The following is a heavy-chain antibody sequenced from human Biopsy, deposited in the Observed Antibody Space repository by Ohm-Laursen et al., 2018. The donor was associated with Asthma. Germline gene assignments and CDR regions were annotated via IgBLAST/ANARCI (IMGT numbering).Heavy chain of an antibody. Sequence: SSLRLSCAAPGFTFSNYGMHWVRQAPGKGLDWVAVISFDGSNKNYTDSVKGRFTISRDNSRNTLHLQMNSLRAEDTAVYYCEKDVFPGWELRRGPDYWGQGTLVTVSS. CDR1: GFTFSNYG. CDR3: EKDVFPGWELRRGPDY. V-gene: IGHV3-30*18. J-gene: IGHJ4*02. CDR2: ISFDGSNK. D-gene: IGHD1-26*01.